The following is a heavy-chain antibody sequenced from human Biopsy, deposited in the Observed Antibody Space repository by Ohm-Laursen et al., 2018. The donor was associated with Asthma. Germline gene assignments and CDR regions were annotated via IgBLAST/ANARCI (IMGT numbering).Heavy chain of an antibody. Sequence: SETLSLTCSMYCLSSSGYYWTWIRQPPGKGLEWIGESDHRGNTNINPTLKSRVTISKDKSANEFSLKMRSVTAADTAIYYCARGPEWSGLDIWGQGTTVTVSS. D-gene: IGHD1-14*01. CDR1: CLSSSGYY. V-gene: IGHV4-34*01. CDR2: SDHRGNT. J-gene: IGHJ6*02. CDR3: ARGPEWSGLDI.